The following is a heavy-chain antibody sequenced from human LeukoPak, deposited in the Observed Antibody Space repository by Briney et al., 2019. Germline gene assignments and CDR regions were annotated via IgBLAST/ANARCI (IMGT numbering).Heavy chain of an antibody. V-gene: IGHV3-23*01. J-gene: IGHJ4*02. CDR2: IRSNGETV. Sequence: PGGSLRLSCAASGFTFSSIAMSWVRQAPGQGLEWVSAIRSNGETVYNADSVKGRFTISRDNSRQTLFLQMSSLRVEDTATYYCAKGQELDDGVFDSWGQRTLVTVSS. CDR1: GFTFSSIA. CDR3: AKGQELDDGVFDS. D-gene: IGHD1-1*01.